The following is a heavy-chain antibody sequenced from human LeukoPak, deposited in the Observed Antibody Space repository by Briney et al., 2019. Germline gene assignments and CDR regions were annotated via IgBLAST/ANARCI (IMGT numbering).Heavy chain of an antibody. CDR3: ARDPSGRYYSNLDY. CDR1: GFTFSSCA. J-gene: IGHJ4*02. Sequence: GGSLRLSCAASGFTFSSCALHWVRQAPGKGLGWVAVISYDGSNKYYADSVKGRFTISRDNSKNTVYLQMNSLTAEDTAVYYCARDPSGRYYSNLDYWGQGTLVTVSS. D-gene: IGHD1-26*01. CDR2: ISYDGSNK. V-gene: IGHV3-30*04.